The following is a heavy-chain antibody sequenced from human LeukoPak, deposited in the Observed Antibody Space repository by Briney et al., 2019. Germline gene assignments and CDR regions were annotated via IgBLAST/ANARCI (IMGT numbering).Heavy chain of an antibody. CDR3: AKVVLVGYDILTGYYYFDY. V-gene: IGHV3-23*01. Sequence: PGGSLRLSCAASGSTFSSYAMTWVRQAPGKGLEWVSTISDSGGSTYCTDSLKGRFTISRDNSKNTLYLQMNSLRAEDTALYYCAKVVLVGYDILTGYYYFDYWGQGTLVTVSS. CDR2: ISDSGGST. CDR1: GSTFSSYA. J-gene: IGHJ4*02. D-gene: IGHD3-9*01.